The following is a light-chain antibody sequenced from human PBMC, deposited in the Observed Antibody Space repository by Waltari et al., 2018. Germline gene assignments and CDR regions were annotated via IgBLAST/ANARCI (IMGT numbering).Light chain of an antibody. CDR3: QQYDNLPYT. CDR1: EDIDNA. V-gene: IGKV1-33*01. Sequence: DIQMTQSPSSLSASVGDRVTITCQASEDIDNALNWYQQKPGKAPNLLIYGASKLETGVPSRFSGSRSGTDFTFTITSLQPEDIATYYCQQYDNLPYTFGQGTKLEIK. J-gene: IGKJ2*01. CDR2: GAS.